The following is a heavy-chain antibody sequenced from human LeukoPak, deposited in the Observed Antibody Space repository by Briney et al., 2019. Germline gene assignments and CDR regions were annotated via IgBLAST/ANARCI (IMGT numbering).Heavy chain of an antibody. D-gene: IGHD5-24*01. Sequence: SETLSLTCTVSGGSISSYYWSWIRQPPGKGLEWIGYIYYSGSTNYNPSLKSRVTISVDTSKNQFSLKLSSVTAADTAVYYCARAGAGWLQPFDHWGQGTLVTVSS. V-gene: IGHV4-59*01. CDR2: IYYSGST. CDR3: ARAGAGWLQPFDH. J-gene: IGHJ4*02. CDR1: GGSISSYY.